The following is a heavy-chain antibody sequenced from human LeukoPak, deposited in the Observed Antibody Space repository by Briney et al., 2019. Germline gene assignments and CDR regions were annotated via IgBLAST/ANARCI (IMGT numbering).Heavy chain of an antibody. CDR3: ARPNWAPTHVEYAFDI. J-gene: IGHJ3*02. CDR1: GGSISSSSYY. CDR2: IYYSGST. D-gene: IGHD1-1*01. V-gene: IGHV4-39*01. Sequence: SETLSLTCTISGGSISSSSYYWGWIRQPPGKGLEWIGSIYYSGSTYYNPSLKSRVTISVDTSKNQFSLKLSSVTAADTAVYYCARPNWAPTHVEYAFDIWGQGTMVTVSS.